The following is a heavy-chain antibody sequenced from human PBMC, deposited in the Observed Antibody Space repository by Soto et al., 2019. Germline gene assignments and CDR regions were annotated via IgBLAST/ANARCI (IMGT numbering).Heavy chain of an antibody. J-gene: IGHJ5*02. Sequence: WGALGLSCAASGFTFSGYWMHWVRQAPGKGLVWVSRINSDGSSTSYADSVKGRFTISRDNAKNTLYLQMNSLRAEDTAVYYCARDRAAAASAWFDPWGQGTLVTVSS. CDR3: ARDRAAAASAWFDP. CDR2: INSDGSST. D-gene: IGHD6-13*01. CDR1: GFTFSGYW. V-gene: IGHV3-74*01.